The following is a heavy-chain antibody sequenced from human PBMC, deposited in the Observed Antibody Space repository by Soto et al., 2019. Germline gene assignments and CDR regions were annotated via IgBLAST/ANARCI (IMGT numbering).Heavy chain of an antibody. D-gene: IGHD2-2*01. J-gene: IGHJ6*02. CDR1: GYTFTSYG. Sequence: ASVKVSCKTSGYTFTSYGVSWVRQAPGQGLEWMGWIPAHNGETTYTQNLQGRVTMTTDTPTSTAYMELRSLRSDDTAVYCCAREGERYCSSTSCFLYHHYGMDVWGQGTTVTDSS. CDR2: IPAHNGET. CDR3: AREGERYCSSTSCFLYHHYGMDV. V-gene: IGHV1-18*01.